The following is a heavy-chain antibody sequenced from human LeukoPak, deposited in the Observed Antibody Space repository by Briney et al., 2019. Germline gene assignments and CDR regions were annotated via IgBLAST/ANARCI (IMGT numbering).Heavy chain of an antibody. CDR1: GFTFSSYE. CDR2: ISSSGSTI. CDR3: TTVTVTKGY. J-gene: IGHJ4*02. V-gene: IGHV3-48*03. Sequence: PGGSLRLSCAASGFTFSSYEMNWVRQAPGKGLEWVSYISSSGSTIYYADSVKGRFTISRDNAKNSLYLQMNSLKTEDTAVYYCTTVTVTKGYWGQGTLVTVSS. D-gene: IGHD4-17*01.